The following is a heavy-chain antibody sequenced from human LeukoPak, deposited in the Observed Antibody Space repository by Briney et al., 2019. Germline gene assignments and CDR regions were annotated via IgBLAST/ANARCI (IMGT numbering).Heavy chain of an antibody. Sequence: GESLKISCKGSGCTFTTYWIGWVRQMPGKGLEWMGIIYPGDSDTRYSPSFQGQVTISADKSISTAYLQWSSLKASDTAMFYCARRGYCSGGSCFSAAFDIWGQGTMVTVSS. CDR1: GCTFTTYW. CDR3: ARRGYCSGGSCFSAAFDI. V-gene: IGHV5-51*01. D-gene: IGHD2-15*01. J-gene: IGHJ3*02. CDR2: IYPGDSDT.